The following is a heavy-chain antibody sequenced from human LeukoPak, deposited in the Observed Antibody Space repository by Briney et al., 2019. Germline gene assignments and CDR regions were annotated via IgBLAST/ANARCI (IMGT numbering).Heavy chain of an antibody. D-gene: IGHD3-22*01. CDR3: ARGRGFYDSSAYYRFDY. Sequence: ASVKVSCKASGYTFTSYGISWVRQAPGQGLEWLGWISAHNDKTNYAQKFQDRFTITTDTSTRTAYMELRSLRSDDTAVYYCARGRGFYDSSAYYRFDYWGQGTLVTVSS. V-gene: IGHV1-18*01. J-gene: IGHJ4*02. CDR1: GYTFTSYG. CDR2: ISAHNDKT.